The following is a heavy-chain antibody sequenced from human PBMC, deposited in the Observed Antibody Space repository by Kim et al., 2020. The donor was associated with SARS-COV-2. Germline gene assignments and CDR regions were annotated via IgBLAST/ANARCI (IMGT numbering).Heavy chain of an antibody. Sequence: GGSLRLSCAASGFTFDDYAMHWVRQAPGKGLEWVSGISWNSGSIGYADSVKGRFTISRDNAKNSLYLQMNSLRAEDTALYYCAKLEVGATYFDYWGQGTLVTVSS. CDR1: GFTFDDYA. V-gene: IGHV3-9*01. J-gene: IGHJ4*02. D-gene: IGHD1-26*01. CDR2: ISWNSGSI. CDR3: AKLEVGATYFDY.